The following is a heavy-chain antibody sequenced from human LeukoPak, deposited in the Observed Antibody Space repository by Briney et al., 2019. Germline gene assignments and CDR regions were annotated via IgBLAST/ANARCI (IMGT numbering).Heavy chain of an antibody. CDR2: FDPEDGET. CDR1: GYTLTELS. CDR3: ATDQPSITMIVVGYY. J-gene: IGHJ4*02. Sequence: ASVKVSCKVSGYTLTELSMHWVRQAPGKGPEWMGGFDPEDGETIYAQKFQGRVTMTEDTSTDTAYMELSSLRSEDTAVYYCATDQPSITMIVVGYYWGQGTLVTVSS. V-gene: IGHV1-24*01. D-gene: IGHD3-22*01.